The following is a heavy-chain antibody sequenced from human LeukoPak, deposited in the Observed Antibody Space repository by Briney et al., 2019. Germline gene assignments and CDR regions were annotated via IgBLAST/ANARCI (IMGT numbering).Heavy chain of an antibody. CDR1: GGSISSYY. D-gene: IGHD3-3*01. J-gene: IGHJ3*02. V-gene: IGHV4-59*01. Sequence: SETLSLTCTVSGGSISSYYWSWIRQPPGKGLEWIGYIYYSGSTNYNPSLKSRVTISVDTSKNQFSLKLSSVTAADTAVYYCARVSGPAYDFWSGYYGPAFDIWGQGTMVTVSS. CDR3: ARVSGPAYDFWSGYYGPAFDI. CDR2: IYYSGST.